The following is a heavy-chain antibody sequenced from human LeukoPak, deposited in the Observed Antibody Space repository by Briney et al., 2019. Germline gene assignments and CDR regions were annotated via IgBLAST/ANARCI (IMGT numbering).Heavy chain of an antibody. CDR1: GFTFSSYA. J-gene: IGHJ4*02. D-gene: IGHD3-10*01. CDR2: ISGSGGST. Sequence: GGSLRLSCAASGFTFSSYAMSWVRQAPGKGLEWVSAISGSGGSTYYADSVKGRFTISRDNSKNTLYLQMNSLRAEDTAVYYCAKTRVKYIGTPVVYGSGRGYFDYWGQGTLVTVSS. V-gene: IGHV3-23*01. CDR3: AKTRVKYIGTPVVYGSGRGYFDY.